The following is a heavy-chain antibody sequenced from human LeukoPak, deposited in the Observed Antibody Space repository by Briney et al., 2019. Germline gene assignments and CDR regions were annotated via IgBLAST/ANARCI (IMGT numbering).Heavy chain of an antibody. Sequence: GGSLRLSCAASGFTFSSYAMHWVRQAPGKGLEYVSAISSNGGSTYYANSVKGRFTISRDNSKNRLYLQMGSLRPEDMAVYYCARDSIAYGTNPYYDYWGQGTLVTVSS. D-gene: IGHD4/OR15-4a*01. CDR2: ISSNGGST. CDR1: GFTFSSYA. CDR3: ARDSIAYGTNPYYDY. V-gene: IGHV3-64*01. J-gene: IGHJ4*02.